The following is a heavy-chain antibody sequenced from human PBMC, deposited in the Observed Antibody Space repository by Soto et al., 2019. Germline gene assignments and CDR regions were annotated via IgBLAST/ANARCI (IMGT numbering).Heavy chain of an antibody. CDR3: ARASYYSDSFGYFLDS. CDR1: VGSISPYY. Sequence: SETLALTCTFSVGSISPYYWSWIRQTPGKGLEWIAYIYYSGSTNYNPSLKSRVTISVDTSKNQCSLKLSSVTAADTALYYCARASYYSDSFGYFLDSWGQGTMVTVSS. D-gene: IGHD3-22*01. CDR2: IYYSGST. V-gene: IGHV4-59*01. J-gene: IGHJ4*02.